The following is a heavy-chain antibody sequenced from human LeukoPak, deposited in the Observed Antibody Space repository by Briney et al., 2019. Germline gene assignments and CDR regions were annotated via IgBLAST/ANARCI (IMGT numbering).Heavy chain of an antibody. J-gene: IGHJ4*02. CDR3: ARGNVLSGYCFDF. Sequence: SETLSLTCAVYGGSISGYYWSWIRQPPGKGLEWVGEVHYTGGTSYNPSLKSRATISIDTSKNQLSLKLSSVTAADTAVYYCARGNVLSGYCFDFWGQGALVTVSS. CDR2: VHYTGGT. CDR1: GGSISGYY. D-gene: IGHD3-3*01. V-gene: IGHV4-34*01.